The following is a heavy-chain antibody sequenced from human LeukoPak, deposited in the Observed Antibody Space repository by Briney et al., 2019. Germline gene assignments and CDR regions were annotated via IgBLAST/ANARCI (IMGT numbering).Heavy chain of an antibody. CDR3: AKDASGYCVDGVCFPLDY. CDR1: GFTFSSYG. V-gene: IGHV3-30*02. Sequence: GGSLRLSCAASGFTFSSYGMHWVRQAPGKGLEGVAFIRYEGSNKYYVDSVKGRFTISRDNSKSTLHLQMNSLRAEDTAVYYCAKDASGYCVDGVCFPLDYWGQGTLVTVSS. CDR2: IRYEGSNK. J-gene: IGHJ4*02. D-gene: IGHD2-8*01.